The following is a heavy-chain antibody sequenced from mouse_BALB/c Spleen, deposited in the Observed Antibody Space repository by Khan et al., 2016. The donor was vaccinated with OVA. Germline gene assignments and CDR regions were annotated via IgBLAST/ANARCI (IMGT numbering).Heavy chain of an antibody. CDR3: ARSGYFAWFAD. Sequence: VQLKQSGAELVRPGALVKFSCKASGFNIKDYYIHWVKQRPEQGLEWIGWIDPENGETVYDPKFQGKASITADTSSNTAYLQLSSLTSEDAAVDYCARSGYFAWFADWGPGTLVTVSA. J-gene: IGHJ3*01. CDR2: IDPENGET. CDR1: GFNIKDYY. D-gene: IGHD1-1*01. V-gene: IGHV14-1*02.